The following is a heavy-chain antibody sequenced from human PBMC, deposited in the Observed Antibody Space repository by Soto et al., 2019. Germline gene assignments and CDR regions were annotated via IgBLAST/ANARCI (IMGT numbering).Heavy chain of an antibody. CDR1: GGSISSGDYY. V-gene: IGHV4-30-4*01. CDR2: IYYSGST. J-gene: IGHJ6*02. CDR3: ARVSKDIVLVPAADYYYYGMDV. D-gene: IGHD2-2*01. Sequence: QVQLQESGPGLVKPSQTLSLTCTVSGGSISSGDYYWSWIRQPPGKGLEWIGYIYYSGSTYYNPSLKSRVTISVGTSKNQFSLKLSSVTAADTAVYYCARVSKDIVLVPAADYYYYGMDVWGQGTTVTVSS.